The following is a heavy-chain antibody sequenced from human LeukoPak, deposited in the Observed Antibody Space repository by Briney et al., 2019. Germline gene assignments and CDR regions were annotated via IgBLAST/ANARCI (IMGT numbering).Heavy chain of an antibody. CDR3: ARDRLGATCFDY. V-gene: IGHV3-48*03. Sequence: GGSLRLSCAASGFTFSSYEMNWVRQAPGKGLEWVSYISSSGSTIYYADSVKGRFTISRDNAKISLYLQMNSLRAEDTAVYYCARDRLGATCFDYWGQGTLVTVSS. J-gene: IGHJ4*02. D-gene: IGHD1-26*01. CDR1: GFTFSSYE. CDR2: ISSSGSTI.